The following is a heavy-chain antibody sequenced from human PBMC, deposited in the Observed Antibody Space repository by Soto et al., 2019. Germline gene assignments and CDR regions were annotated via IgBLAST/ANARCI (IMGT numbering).Heavy chain of an antibody. J-gene: IGHJ4*02. CDR1: GFTFSSYW. D-gene: IGHD2-2*01. CDR3: ARIRYCSSTSCYLAYFDY. Sequence: EVQLVESGGGLVQPGGSLRLSCAASGFTFSSYWMSWVRQAPGKGLEWVANIKQDGSEKYYVDSVKGRFTISRDNAKNSLYLQMNSLRAEDTAVYYCARIRYCSSTSCYLAYFDYWGQGTLVTVSS. CDR2: IKQDGSEK. V-gene: IGHV3-7*01.